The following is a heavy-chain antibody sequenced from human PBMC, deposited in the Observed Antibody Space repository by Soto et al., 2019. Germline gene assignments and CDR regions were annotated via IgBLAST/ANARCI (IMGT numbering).Heavy chain of an antibody. CDR3: ARWWLGDYFDH. CDR1: GVSVSSDY. V-gene: IGHV3-53*04. CDR2: ILRSGDT. Sequence: EVQLVESGGGLVQPGGSLRLSCAASGVSVSSDYMAWVRQAPGKGLEWVSYILRSGDTNSADSVKGRFTTSRHNSRNTIYLQMDSLRPEDTAVYYCARWWLGDYFDHWGQGTLVTVSP. D-gene: IGHD2-15*01. J-gene: IGHJ4*02.